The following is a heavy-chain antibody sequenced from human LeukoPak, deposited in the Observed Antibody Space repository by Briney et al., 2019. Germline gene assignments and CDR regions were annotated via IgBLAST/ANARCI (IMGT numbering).Heavy chain of an antibody. Sequence: GSLRLSCTASGFTFSTHWMTWVRQSPAKGLEWVSSISSGSDYIHYADSVRGRFTISRDNAKSSVFLQMNSLRAEDSAVYYCARDAGRRVGSITTAFDYWGPGTLVTVS. CDR2: ISSGSDYI. D-gene: IGHD1-26*01. V-gene: IGHV3-21*06. J-gene: IGHJ4*02. CDR1: GFTFSTHW. CDR3: ARDAGRRVGSITTAFDY.